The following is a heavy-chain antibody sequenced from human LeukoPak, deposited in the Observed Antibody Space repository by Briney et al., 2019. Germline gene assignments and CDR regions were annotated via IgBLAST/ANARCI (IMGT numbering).Heavy chain of an antibody. Sequence: ASVKVSCKVSGYTLTELSMHWVRQAPGKGLEWMGGFDPEDGETIYAQKFQGRVTMTEDTSTDTAYMELSSLRSEDTAVYYCAISYCSSTSCYDGFDNWGQGTMVTVSS. CDR3: AISYCSSTSCYDGFDN. CDR2: FDPEDGET. V-gene: IGHV1-24*01. J-gene: IGHJ3*02. D-gene: IGHD2-2*01. CDR1: GYTLTELS.